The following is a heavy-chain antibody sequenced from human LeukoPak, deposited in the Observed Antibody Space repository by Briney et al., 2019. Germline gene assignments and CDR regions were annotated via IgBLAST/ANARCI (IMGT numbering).Heavy chain of an antibody. Sequence: PGGSLRLSCAASGFTFSSYDIHWVRQATGKGLEWVSTIGTAGDTYYPGSVKGRFTISRENAKSSLCLQLTSLSAGDTAVYYCARGSRSLYYFDYWGQGTPVTVSS. D-gene: IGHD6-13*01. CDR3: ARGSRSLYYFDY. CDR2: IGTAGDT. V-gene: IGHV3-13*01. J-gene: IGHJ4*02. CDR1: GFTFSSYD.